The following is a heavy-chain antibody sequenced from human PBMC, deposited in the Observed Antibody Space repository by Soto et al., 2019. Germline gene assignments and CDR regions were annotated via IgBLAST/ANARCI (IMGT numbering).Heavy chain of an antibody. Sequence: EVQLVESGGGLVQPGGSLRLSCAASGFTFSSFSMNWVRQAPGKGLEWVSSISSTTSGTYYEESVKGRFTISRDNARNSLYLQMNSLRAEDTAVYYCAKDISVAGCFDSWGQGTLVTVSS. D-gene: IGHD6-19*01. CDR2: ISSTTSGT. V-gene: IGHV3-48*01. CDR1: GFTFSSFS. J-gene: IGHJ4*02. CDR3: AKDISVAGCFDS.